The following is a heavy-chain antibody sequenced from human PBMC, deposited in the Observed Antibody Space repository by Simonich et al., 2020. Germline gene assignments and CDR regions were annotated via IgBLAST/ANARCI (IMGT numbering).Heavy chain of an antibody. J-gene: IGHJ4*02. CDR2: IWYDGSNK. V-gene: IGHV3-33*01. D-gene: IGHD2-15*01. CDR3: ARDRYCSGGSCYYFDY. Sequence: QVQLVESGGGVVQPGRSLRLSCAASGFTFSSYGKHWVRQAPGKGLEWVAVIWYDGSNKYYADSVKGRFTSSRDNSKNTLYLHMNSLRAEDTAVYYCARDRYCSGGSCYYFDYWCQGTLVTVSS. CDR1: GFTFSSYG.